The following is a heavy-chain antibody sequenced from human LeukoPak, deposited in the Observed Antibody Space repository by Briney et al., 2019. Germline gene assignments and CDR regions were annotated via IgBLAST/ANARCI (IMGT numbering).Heavy chain of an antibody. CDR3: ARSDKPGYSSSWYFDY. D-gene: IGHD6-13*01. CDR2: INHSGST. CDR1: GGSFSGYY. Sequence: TSETLSLTCAVYGGSFSGYYWSWIRQPPGKGLEWIGEINHSGSTNYNPSLKSRVTISVDTSKNQFSLKLSSVTAADTAVYYCARSDKPGYSSSWYFDYWGQGTLVTVSP. V-gene: IGHV4-34*01. J-gene: IGHJ4*02.